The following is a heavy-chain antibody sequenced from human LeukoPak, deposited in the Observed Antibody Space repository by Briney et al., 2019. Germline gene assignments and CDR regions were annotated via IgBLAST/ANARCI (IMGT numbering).Heavy chain of an antibody. CDR1: GFTFRSYW. D-gene: IGHD6-13*01. J-gene: IGHJ6*03. CDR2: IKQDGSEK. Sequence: GGSLRLSCAASGFTFRSYWMSWVRQAPGKGLEWVANIKQDGSEKYYGDSVKGRFTISRENAKTSMYPQMNSLRDEDTAVDYCSRERVGIAAAGAYYYYYMDVWGKGTTVTVSS. V-gene: IGHV3-7*01. CDR3: SRERVGIAAAGAYYYYYMDV.